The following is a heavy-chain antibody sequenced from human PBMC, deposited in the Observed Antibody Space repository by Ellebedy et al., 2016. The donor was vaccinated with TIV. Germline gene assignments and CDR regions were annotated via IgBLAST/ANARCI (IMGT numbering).Heavy chain of an antibody. V-gene: IGHV3-23*01. J-gene: IGHJ4*02. CDR3: TKGAWLDS. CDR1: GFNFNTFF. CDR2: ILGRDGTT. Sequence: GGSLRLSXTASGFNFNTFFMSWVRQAPGKGLEWVSVILGRDGTTHTADSVKGRFTIFKDNSKNTLYLQMNSLRAEDTATYHCTKGAWLDSWGQGTLVTVSS.